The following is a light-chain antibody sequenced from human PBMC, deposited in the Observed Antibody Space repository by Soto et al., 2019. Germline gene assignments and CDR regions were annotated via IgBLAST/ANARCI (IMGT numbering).Light chain of an antibody. CDR3: QQYHNLWT. CDR2: GAS. CDR1: QSVSSSY. V-gene: IGKV3-15*01. Sequence: ELVLTQSAGTLSLSPGERATFSCRASQSVSSSYLAWYQQKPGQAPRLLIYGASTRATGTPARFSGSGSGTEFTLTITSLQSEDFALYYCQQYHNLWTFGQGTKVDIK. J-gene: IGKJ1*01.